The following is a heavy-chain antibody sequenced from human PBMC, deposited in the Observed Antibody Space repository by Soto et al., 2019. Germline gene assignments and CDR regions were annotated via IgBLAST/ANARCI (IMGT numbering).Heavy chain of an antibody. CDR3: AIRRRDYYYYMDV. Sequence: QVQLQQWGAGLLKPSETLSLTCAVYGGSFGGYYWSWIRQPPGKGLEWIGEINHSGSTNYNPSLKSRVTISVDTSKNQFSLKLSSVTAADTAVYYCAIRRRDYYYYMDVWGKGTTVTVSS. CDR2: INHSGST. J-gene: IGHJ6*03. CDR1: GGSFGGYY. V-gene: IGHV4-34*01.